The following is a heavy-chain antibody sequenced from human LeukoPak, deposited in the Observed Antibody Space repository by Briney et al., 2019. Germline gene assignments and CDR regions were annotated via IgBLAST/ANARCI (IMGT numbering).Heavy chain of an antibody. J-gene: IGHJ5*02. CDR2: TYYXXKLYN. D-gene: IGHD2-15*01. CDR3: ARDPHCSGGSCYSGIHNWFDP. Sequence: WXXQSPSXGLEXXGRTYYXXKLYNDYAVSVKSRITINPDTSKNQFSLQLNSVTPEDTAVYYCARDPHCSGGSCYSGIHNWFDPWGQGTLVTVSS. V-gene: IGHV6-1*01.